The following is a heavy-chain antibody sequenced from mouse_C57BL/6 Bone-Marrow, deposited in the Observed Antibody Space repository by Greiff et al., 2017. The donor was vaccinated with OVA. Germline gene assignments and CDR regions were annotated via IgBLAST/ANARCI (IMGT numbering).Heavy chain of an antibody. CDR2: IYPRDGST. V-gene: IGHV1-78*01. D-gene: IGHD1-1*01. Sequence: QVQLQQSDAELVKPGASVKLSCKVSGYTFTDHTIHWMKQRPEQGLEWIGYIYPRDGSTKYNEKFKGKATLTADKSSSTAYMQLNSLTSEDSAVYFCARSVYYYGSRKGYPYFDYWGQGTTLTVSS. CDR3: ARSVYYYGSRKGYPYFDY. J-gene: IGHJ2*01. CDR1: GYTFTDHT.